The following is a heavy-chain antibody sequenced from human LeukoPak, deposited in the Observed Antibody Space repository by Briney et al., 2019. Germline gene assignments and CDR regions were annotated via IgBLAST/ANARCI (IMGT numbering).Heavy chain of an antibody. CDR3: ARRMGRRFGERYYYYHYMDV. Sequence: KPSETLSLTCAVYGGSFSGYYWSWIRQPPGKGLEWIGEINHSGSTNYNPSLKSRVTISVDTSKNQFSLKVSSVTAADTAVYYCARRMGRRFGERYYYYHYMDVWGKGTTVTISS. CDR2: INHSGST. D-gene: IGHD3-10*01. CDR1: GGSFSGYY. V-gene: IGHV4-34*01. J-gene: IGHJ6*03.